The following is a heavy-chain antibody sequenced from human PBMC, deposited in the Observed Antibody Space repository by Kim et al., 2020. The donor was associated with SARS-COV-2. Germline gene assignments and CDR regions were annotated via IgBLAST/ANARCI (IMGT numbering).Heavy chain of an antibody. D-gene: IGHD6-13*01. V-gene: IGHV3-53*01. Sequence: YSADSVKGRFTIPRDNSKNTLYLQMNSLRAEDTAVYYCARSGQQLVRDYWGQGTLVTVSS. CDR3: ARSGQQLVRDY. J-gene: IGHJ4*02.